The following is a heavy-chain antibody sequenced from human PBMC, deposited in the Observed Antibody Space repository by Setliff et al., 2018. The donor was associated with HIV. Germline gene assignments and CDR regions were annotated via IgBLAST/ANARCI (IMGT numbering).Heavy chain of an antibody. J-gene: IGHJ4*02. CDR3: AKERWGPPVEF. CDR1: TESLTRYD. D-gene: IGHD2-15*01. CDR2: IDDSGSI. Sequence: PSETLSLTCAVYTESLTRYDWAWIRQSPEKGLEWIGEIDDSGSIIYNPSLKSRVTISVDMSNTQIFLSLTSVTAEDTGLYYCAKERWGPPVEFRGQGTLVTVSS. V-gene: IGHV4-34*01.